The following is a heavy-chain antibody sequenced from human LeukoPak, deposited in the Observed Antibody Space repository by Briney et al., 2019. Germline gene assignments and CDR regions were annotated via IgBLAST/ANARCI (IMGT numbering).Heavy chain of an antibody. Sequence: GGSLRLSCAASGFTFTDYYMSWIREAPGKGLEWVSYLSTSTTFINYADSVRGRFTISRDNAKNTLYLQMNSLRAEDTAVYYCARDQFRTGTTLDYWGQGTLVTVSS. J-gene: IGHJ4*02. V-gene: IGHV3-11*06. CDR2: LSTSTTFI. D-gene: IGHD1-1*01. CDR3: ARDQFRTGTTLDY. CDR1: GFTFTDYY.